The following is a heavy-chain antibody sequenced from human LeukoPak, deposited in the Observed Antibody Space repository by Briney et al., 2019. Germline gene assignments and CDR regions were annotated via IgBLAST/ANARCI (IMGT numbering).Heavy chain of an antibody. CDR1: GYTFVAYY. J-gene: IGHJ4*02. CDR2: VNPASGGT. CDR3: AGQKDPRPIDY. Sequence: ASVKVPCKASGYTFVAYYMHWVRQAPGQGLEWMGWVNPASGGTNYAQKFQGRVTMTRDTSIATAYMELNELTSDDTAVYYCAGQKDPRPIDYWGQGTLVTVSS. V-gene: IGHV1-2*02.